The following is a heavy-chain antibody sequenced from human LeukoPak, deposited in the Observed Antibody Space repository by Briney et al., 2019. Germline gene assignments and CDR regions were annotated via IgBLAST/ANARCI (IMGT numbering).Heavy chain of an antibody. Sequence: PGGSLRLSCAASEFTFSTYAMHWVRQAPGKGREWEAVISRDGLDTYYAECVRGGFTISRENGKDTVYMQMKSVREEDMGFYFCARAVRAPGTPENGFDLWGQGTMVTVSS. CDR2: ISRDGLDT. D-gene: IGHD6-13*01. CDR3: ARAVRAPGTPENGFDL. CDR1: EFTFSTYA. V-gene: IGHV3-30*04. J-gene: IGHJ3*01.